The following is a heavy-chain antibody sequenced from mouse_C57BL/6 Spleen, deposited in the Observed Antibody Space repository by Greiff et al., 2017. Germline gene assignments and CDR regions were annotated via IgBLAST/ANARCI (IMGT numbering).Heavy chain of an antibody. V-gene: IGHV1-53*01. CDR2: INPSNGGT. J-gene: IGHJ1*03. CDR1: GYTFTSYW. Sequence: QVQLQQPGTELVKPGASVKLSCKASGYTFTSYWMHWVKQRPGQGLEWIGNINPSNGGTNYNEKFKSKAKLTVDKSSSTAYMQLSSLTSEDSAVYYLARPYYYGSSYRYFDGWGTGTTGTVAS. D-gene: IGHD1-1*01. CDR3: ARPYYYGSSYRYFDG.